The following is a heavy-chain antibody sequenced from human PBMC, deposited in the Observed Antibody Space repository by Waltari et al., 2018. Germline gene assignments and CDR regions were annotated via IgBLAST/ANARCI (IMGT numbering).Heavy chain of an antibody. D-gene: IGHD3-22*01. CDR3: ARLPTKYYDSIGWGFFDQ. CDR2: LRNTGGT. J-gene: IGHJ4*02. CDR1: GDFGSDDH. V-gene: IGHV4-59*08. Sequence: HVQLQESGPGLVKPSETLSLTCTVSGDFGSDDHWTCIRQAPGKGLEWIAYLRNTGGTKCTPSLESRVTISAVTSKKQFSLRLTSVTAADTAVYYCARLPTKYYDSIGWGFFDQWGQGILVTVSS.